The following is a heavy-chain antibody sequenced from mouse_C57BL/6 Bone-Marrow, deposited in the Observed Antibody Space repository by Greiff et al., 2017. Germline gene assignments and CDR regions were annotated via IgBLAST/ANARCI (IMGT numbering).Heavy chain of an antibody. J-gene: IGHJ3*01. Sequence: VQLKESGAELVRPGASVKLSCTASGFNIKDDYMHWVKQRPEQGLEWIGWIDPENGDTEYDSKFQGKATITADTSSNTAYLQLSSLTSEDTAVYYCTPSLIYYSNYVDAYWGQGTLVTVSA. CDR2: IDPENGDT. D-gene: IGHD2-5*01. CDR3: TPSLIYYSNYVDAY. V-gene: IGHV14-4*01. CDR1: GFNIKDDY.